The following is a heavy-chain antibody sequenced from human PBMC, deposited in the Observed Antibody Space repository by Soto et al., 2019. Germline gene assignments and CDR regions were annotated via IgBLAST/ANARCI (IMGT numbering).Heavy chain of an antibody. CDR3: ASDSYGSLGLDY. CDR2: IYYSGST. J-gene: IGHJ4*02. V-gene: IGHV4-31*03. CDR1: GGSISSGGYY. Sequence: SETLSLTCTVSGGSISSGGYYWSWIRQHPGKGLEWIGYIYYSGSTYYNPSPKSRVTISVDTSKNQFSLKLSSVTAADTAVYYCASDSYGSLGLDYWGQGTLVTAPQ. D-gene: IGHD5-18*01.